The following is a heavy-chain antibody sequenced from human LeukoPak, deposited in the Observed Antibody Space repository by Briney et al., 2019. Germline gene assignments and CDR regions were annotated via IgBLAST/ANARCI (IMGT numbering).Heavy chain of an antibody. D-gene: IGHD6-13*01. CDR3: ARESWGLAAAGVAYYYYYYMDV. J-gene: IGHJ6*03. V-gene: IGHV1-69*05. CDR1: GGTFSSYA. Sequence: SVKVSCKASGGTFSSYAISWVRQAPGQGLEWMGGIIPIFGTANYAQKFQGRVTITTDESTSTAYMELNSLRSEDTAVYYCARESWGLAAAGVAYYYYYYMDVWGKGTTVTVSS. CDR2: IIPIFGTA.